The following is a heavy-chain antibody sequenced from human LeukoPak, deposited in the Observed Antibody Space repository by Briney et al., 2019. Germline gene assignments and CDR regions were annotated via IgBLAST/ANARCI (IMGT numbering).Heavy chain of an antibody. Sequence: GGSLRLSCAASGFTVSSNYMSWVRQAPGKGLEWVSVIYSGGSTYYADSVKGRFTISRDNSKNTLYLQMNSLRAEDTAAYYCARQGELELRTFFDYWGQGTLVTVSS. J-gene: IGHJ4*02. CDR2: IYSGGST. CDR3: ARQGELELRTFFDY. D-gene: IGHD1-7*01. V-gene: IGHV3-66*02. CDR1: GFTVSSNY.